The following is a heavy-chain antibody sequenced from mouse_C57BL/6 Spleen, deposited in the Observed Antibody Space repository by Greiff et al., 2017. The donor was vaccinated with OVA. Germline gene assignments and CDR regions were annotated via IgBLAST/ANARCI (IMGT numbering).Heavy chain of an antibody. Sequence: QVQLKQPGAELVKPGASVKLSCKASGYTFTSYWMQWVKQRPGQGLEWIGEIDPSDSYTNYNQKFKGKATLTVDTSSSTAYMQLSSLTSEDSAVYDCARGTGLFDYWGQGTTLTVSS. D-gene: IGHD4-1*01. CDR1: GYTFTSYW. CDR2: IDPSDSYT. V-gene: IGHV1-50*01. J-gene: IGHJ2*01. CDR3: ARGTGLFDY.